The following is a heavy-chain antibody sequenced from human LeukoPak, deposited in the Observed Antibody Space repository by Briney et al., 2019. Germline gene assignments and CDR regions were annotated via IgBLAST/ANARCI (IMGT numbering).Heavy chain of an antibody. CDR1: GFTFSSYA. V-gene: IGHV3-30-3*01. CDR3: ARDRDVYCSGGSCYEAAYYYYGMDV. J-gene: IGHJ6*02. CDR2: ISYDESNK. Sequence: GGSLRLSCAASGFTFSSYAMHGVRQARGKGLEGVAVISYDESNKYYADCVKGRFTISRDNFKNTLYLQMNSLRAEDTAVYYCARDRDVYCSGGSCYEAAYYYYGMDVWGQGTTVTVSS. D-gene: IGHD2-15*01.